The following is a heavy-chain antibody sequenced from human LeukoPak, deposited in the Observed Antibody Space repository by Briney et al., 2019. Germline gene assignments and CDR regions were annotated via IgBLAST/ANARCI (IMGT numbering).Heavy chain of an antibody. CDR3: ARLNSSVFDR. Sequence: PGESLKISCKGSGYSFTTYWIGWVRQMPGNGLEWMGIIYPGDSDTRYSPSFQGQVTMSADKSISTAYLQWSSLKASDTAMYYCARLNSSVFDRWGQGTLVTVSS. CDR1: GYSFTTYW. CDR2: IYPGDSDT. V-gene: IGHV5-51*01. J-gene: IGHJ4*02. D-gene: IGHD4-23*01.